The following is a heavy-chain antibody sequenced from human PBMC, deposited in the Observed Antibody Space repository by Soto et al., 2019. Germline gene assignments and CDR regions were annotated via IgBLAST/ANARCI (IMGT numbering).Heavy chain of an antibody. D-gene: IGHD2-2*01. CDR3: AREEVVVVPAARHYYGMDV. CDR1: GFTFSSYG. CDR2: IWYDGSNK. V-gene: IGHV3-33*01. J-gene: IGHJ6*02. Sequence: GGSLRLSCAASGFTFSSYGMHWVRQAPGKGLEWVAVIWYDGSNKYYADSVKGRFTISRDNSKNTLYLQMNSLRAEDTAVYYCAREEVVVVPAARHYYGMDVWGQGTTVTV.